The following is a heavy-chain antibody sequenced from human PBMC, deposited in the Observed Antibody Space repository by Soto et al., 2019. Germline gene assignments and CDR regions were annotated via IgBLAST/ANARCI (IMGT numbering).Heavy chain of an antibody. D-gene: IGHD2-8*01. J-gene: IGHJ4*02. Sequence: ESGGGVVQPGRSLRLSCAASGFTFSSYAMHWVRQAPGKGLEWVAVIYYDGSNKYYIDSVKGRFTISRDNSKNTLYLQMNSLRAEDTAVYYCARPYCTNGVCYYYFDYWGPGTLVTVSS. CDR3: ARPYCTNGVCYYYFDY. CDR1: GFTFSSYA. V-gene: IGHV3-33*01. CDR2: IYYDGSNK.